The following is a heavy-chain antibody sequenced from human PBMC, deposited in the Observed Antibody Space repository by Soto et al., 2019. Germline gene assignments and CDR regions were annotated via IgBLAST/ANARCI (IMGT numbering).Heavy chain of an antibody. Sequence: ASVKVSCKASGYTFTSYGISWVRQAPGQGLEWMGWISAYNGNTNYAQKLQGRVTMTTDTSTSTAYMELRSLRSDDTAVYYCAKGGAYRSPYYYYGMDVWGQGTTVTVSS. CDR3: AKGGAYRSPYYYYGMDV. V-gene: IGHV1-18*01. CDR1: GYTFTSYG. D-gene: IGHD3-16*01. CDR2: ISAYNGNT. J-gene: IGHJ6*02.